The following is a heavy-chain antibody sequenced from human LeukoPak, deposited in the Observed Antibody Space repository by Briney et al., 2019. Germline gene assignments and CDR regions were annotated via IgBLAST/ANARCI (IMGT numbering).Heavy chain of an antibody. D-gene: IGHD4-17*01. V-gene: IGHV3-23*01. CDR3: AKDTGDYEGYYFDY. CDR2: ISGSGGST. CDR1: GFTFSSYA. Sequence: GGLRLSCAASGFTFSSYAMSWVRQAPGKGLEWVSAISGSGGSTYYADSVKGRFTISRDNSKNTLYLQMNSLRAEDTAVYYCAKDTGDYEGYYFDYWGQGTLVTVSS. J-gene: IGHJ4*02.